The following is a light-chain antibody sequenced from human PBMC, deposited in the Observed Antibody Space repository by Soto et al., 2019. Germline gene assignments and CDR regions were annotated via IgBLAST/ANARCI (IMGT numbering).Light chain of an antibody. Sequence: QLVMTQSPSASASLGASVKLTCTLSSGHSSYAIAWHQQQPEKGPRYLMKVNSDGSHTKGDGIPDRFSGSSSGAERYLIIYSLQSEDEADYYCKTWGTGINYVFGPWTTLTVL. CDR2: VNSDGSH. V-gene: IGLV4-69*01. CDR3: KTWGTGINYV. J-gene: IGLJ1*01. CDR1: SGHSSYA.